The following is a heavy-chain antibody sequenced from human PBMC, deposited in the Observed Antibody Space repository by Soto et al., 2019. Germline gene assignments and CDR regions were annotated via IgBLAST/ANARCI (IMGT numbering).Heavy chain of an antibody. CDR1: GGSISSGGYY. Sequence: QVQLQESGPGLVKPSQTLSLTCTVSGGSISSGGYYWSWIRQHPGKGLEWIGYIYYSGSTYYNPSLKIRVTISVDTFKNQFSLKLSSVTAADTAVYYCARGYYDILTGYYPDRMDVWGQGTTVTVSS. CDR2: IYYSGST. CDR3: ARGYYDILTGYYPDRMDV. V-gene: IGHV4-31*03. J-gene: IGHJ6*02. D-gene: IGHD3-9*01.